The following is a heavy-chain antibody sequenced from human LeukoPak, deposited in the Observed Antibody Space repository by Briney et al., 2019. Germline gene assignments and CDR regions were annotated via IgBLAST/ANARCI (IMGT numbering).Heavy chain of an antibody. V-gene: IGHV4-30-2*01. CDR1: GGSISSGGYY. D-gene: IGHD3-9*01. CDR3: ARDRGDILTGLGFDP. CDR2: IYHSGST. Sequence: PSQTLSLTCTVSGGSISSGGYYWSWIRQPPGKGLEWIGYIYHSGSTYYNPSLKSRVTISVDRSKNQFSLKLSSVTAADTAVYYCARDRGDILTGLGFDPWGQGTLVTVSS. J-gene: IGHJ5*02.